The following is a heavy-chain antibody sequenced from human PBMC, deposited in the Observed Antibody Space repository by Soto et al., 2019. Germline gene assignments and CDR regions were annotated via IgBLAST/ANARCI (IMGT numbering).Heavy chain of an antibody. CDR2: IYNTGST. D-gene: IGHD3-10*01. CDR3: ASRNYYGSGSYHYYFDY. Sequence: PSETLSLSCSVSGGSFTNYYWSWIRQPPGRGLEWIGYIYNTGSTNYNPSLKSRVTISVDTSKNQFSLKLSSVTAADTAVYYCASRNYYGSGSYHYYFDYWGQGTLVTGLL. CDR1: GGSFTNYY. V-gene: IGHV4-59*08. J-gene: IGHJ4*02.